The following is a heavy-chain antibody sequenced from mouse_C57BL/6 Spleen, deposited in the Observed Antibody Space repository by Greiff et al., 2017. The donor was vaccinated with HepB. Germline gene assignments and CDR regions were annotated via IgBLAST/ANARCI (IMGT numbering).Heavy chain of an antibody. Sequence: EVKLQQSGPELVKPGASVKMSCKASGYTFTDYNMHWVKQSHGKSLEWIGYINPNNGGTSYNQKFKGKATLTVNKSSSTAYMELRSLTSEDSAVYYCARVPYYYGSSYYFDYWGQGTTLTVSS. CDR2: INPNNGGT. CDR1: GYTFTDYN. V-gene: IGHV1-22*01. CDR3: ARVPYYYGSSYYFDY. D-gene: IGHD1-1*01. J-gene: IGHJ2*01.